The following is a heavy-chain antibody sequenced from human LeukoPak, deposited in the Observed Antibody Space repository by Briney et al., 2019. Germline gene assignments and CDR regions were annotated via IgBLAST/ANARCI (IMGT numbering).Heavy chain of an antibody. CDR2: IIPILGIA. J-gene: IGHJ4*02. V-gene: IGHV1-69*04. D-gene: IGHD6-13*01. CDR3: ARGLSSSWYYFGY. Sequence: ASVKVSCKASGYTFTSYGISWVRQAPGQGLEWMGRIIPILGIANYAQKFQGRVTITADKSTSTAYMELSSLRSEDTAVYYCARGLSSSWYYFGYWGQGTLVTVSS. CDR1: GYTFTSYG.